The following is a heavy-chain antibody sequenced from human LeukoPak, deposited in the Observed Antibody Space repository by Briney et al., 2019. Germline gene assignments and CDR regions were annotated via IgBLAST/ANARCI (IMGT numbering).Heavy chain of an antibody. CDR3: TRQNSGWYDFDY. Sequence: GSLRLSCAASGFTFSNAWMSWVRQAPGKGLEWVGRIKSKANSYATAYAASVKGRFTISRDDSKNTAYLQMNSLKTEDTAVYYCTRQNSGWYDFDYWGQGTLVTVSS. CDR1: GFTFSNAW. D-gene: IGHD6-19*01. CDR2: IKSKANSYAT. V-gene: IGHV3-73*01. J-gene: IGHJ4*02.